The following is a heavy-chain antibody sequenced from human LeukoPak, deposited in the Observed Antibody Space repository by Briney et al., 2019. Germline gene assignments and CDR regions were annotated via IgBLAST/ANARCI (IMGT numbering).Heavy chain of an antibody. CDR3: ARIYGKYFDY. CDR1: GYTFSSYW. Sequence: GESLKISCQGFGYTFSSYWIGWVRQMPGKGLEWMGIIYPGDSDTRYSPSFQGQVTISADKSISTAYLQWSSLKASDTAMYHCARIYGKYFDYWGQGTLVTVSS. V-gene: IGHV5-51*01. D-gene: IGHD2/OR15-2a*01. CDR2: IYPGDSDT. J-gene: IGHJ4*02.